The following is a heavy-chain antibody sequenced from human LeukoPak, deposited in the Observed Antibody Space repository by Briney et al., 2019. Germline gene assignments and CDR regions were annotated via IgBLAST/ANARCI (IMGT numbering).Heavy chain of an antibody. CDR1: GFTFSSYG. CDR3: ARGRGLGELAVASFDS. CDR2: VSYDGSNK. V-gene: IGHV3-30*03. Sequence: GGSLRLSCAASGFTFSSYGMHWVRQAPGKGLEWVAIVSYDGSNKYYADAVKGRFTISRDNSKNTLYLQMNSLRAEDTAVYYCARGRGLGELAVASFDSWGQGTLVTVSS. D-gene: IGHD6-19*01. J-gene: IGHJ4*02.